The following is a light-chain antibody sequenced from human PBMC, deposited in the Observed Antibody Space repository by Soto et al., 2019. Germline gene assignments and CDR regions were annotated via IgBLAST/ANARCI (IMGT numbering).Light chain of an antibody. CDR3: CSYSGSDSLL. CDR1: SSDVGAYNY. V-gene: IGLV2-11*01. CDR2: DVS. Sequence: QSVLTQPRSVSGSPGESVTISCSGTSSDVGAYNYGSWYQQYPGKAPKVMIYDVSERPSEVPVRFSGSKSGNKASLTISGLQAEDEAEYLCCSYSGSDSLLFGGGTPLPVL. J-gene: IGLJ2*01.